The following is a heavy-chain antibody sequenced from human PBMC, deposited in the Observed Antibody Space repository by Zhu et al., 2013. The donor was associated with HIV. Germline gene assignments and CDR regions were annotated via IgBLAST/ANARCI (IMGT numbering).Heavy chain of an antibody. CDR2: INHSGST. Sequence: QVQLQQWGAGLLKPSETLSLTCAVYGGSFSGYYWSWIRQPPGKGLEWIGEINHSGSTNYNPSLKSRVTISVDTSKNQFSLKLSSVTAADTAVYYCTDSSSWIHWGQGTLVTVSS. J-gene: IGHJ4*02. CDR3: TDSSSWIH. D-gene: IGHD6-13*01. CDR1: GGSFSGYY. V-gene: IGHV4-34*01.